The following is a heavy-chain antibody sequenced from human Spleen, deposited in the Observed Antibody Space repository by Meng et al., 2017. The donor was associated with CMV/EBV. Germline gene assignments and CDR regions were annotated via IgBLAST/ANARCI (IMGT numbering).Heavy chain of an antibody. CDR1: GGSVSSGSYY. J-gene: IGHJ6*02. CDR3: ARDGPLGTMIVVVIPYRRNYGMDV. D-gene: IGHD3-22*01. Sequence: SETLFLTCTVSGGSVSSGSYYWSWIRQPPGKGLEWIGYIYYSGSTNYNPSLKSRVTISVDTSKNQFSLKLSSVTAADTAVYYCARDGPLGTMIVVVIPYRRNYGMDVWGQGTTVTVSS. V-gene: IGHV4-61*01. CDR2: IYYSGST.